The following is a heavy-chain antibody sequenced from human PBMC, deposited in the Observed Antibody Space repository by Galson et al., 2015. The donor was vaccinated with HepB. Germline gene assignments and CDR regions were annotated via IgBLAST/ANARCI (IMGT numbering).Heavy chain of an antibody. CDR3: ARVGKYGSGSYYKPMGAFDI. CDR1: GYTFTDYY. CDR2: INPNSGGT. V-gene: IGHV1-2*04. Sequence: SVKVSCKASGYTFTDYYMHWVRQAPGQGLQWMGWINPNSGGTKYAQKFQGWVIMTRDTSISTAYMELSRLTSDDTAVYYCARVGKYGSGSYYKPMGAFDIWGQGTMVTVSS. J-gene: IGHJ3*02. D-gene: IGHD3-10*01.